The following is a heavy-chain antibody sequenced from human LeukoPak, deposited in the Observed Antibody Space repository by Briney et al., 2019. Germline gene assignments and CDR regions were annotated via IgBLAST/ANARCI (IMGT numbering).Heavy chain of an antibody. D-gene: IGHD3-10*01. V-gene: IGHV1-46*01. Sequence: ASVKVSCKASGYTFTSYYMHRVRQAPGQGLEWMGIINPSGGSTSYAQKFQGRVTMTRDTSTSTVYMELSSLRSEDTAVYYRASRFGGYGLYGMDVWGQGTTVTVSS. CDR3: ASRFGGYGLYGMDV. CDR1: GYTFTSYY. CDR2: INPSGGST. J-gene: IGHJ6*02.